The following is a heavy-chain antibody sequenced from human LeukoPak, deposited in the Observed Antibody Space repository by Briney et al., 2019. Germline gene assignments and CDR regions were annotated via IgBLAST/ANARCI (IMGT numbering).Heavy chain of an antibody. CDR1: GGSISDYY. J-gene: IGHJ6*02. CDR3: ARQGPTGYCSSTSCYPDYYYGMDV. Sequence: PSETLSLTCTVSGGSISDYYWGWIRQSPGRGLEWIGYIYSGGSTNYNPSLKSRVTISVDTSKNQFSLKLSSVTAADTAVYYCARQGPTGYCSSTSCYPDYYYGMDVWGQGTTVTVSS. V-gene: IGHV4-59*08. CDR2: IYSGGST. D-gene: IGHD2-2*01.